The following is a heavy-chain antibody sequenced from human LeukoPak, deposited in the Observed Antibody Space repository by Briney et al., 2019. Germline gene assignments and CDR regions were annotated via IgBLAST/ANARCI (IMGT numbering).Heavy chain of an antibody. J-gene: IGHJ4*02. V-gene: IGHV4-31*03. CDR3: ARRPYCRGETCPAAVRFYFDS. CDR2: IFYTGST. CDR1: GGSLDSGGNY. Sequence: PSETLSLTCTASGGSLDSGGNYWSWIRQHPGSGLEWIGYIFYTGSTFYNPSLQSRVTISIDTSKNQFSLNLTSVTAADSAVYFSARRPYCRGETCPAAVRFYFDSWGQGALVTVSS. D-gene: IGHD6-13*01.